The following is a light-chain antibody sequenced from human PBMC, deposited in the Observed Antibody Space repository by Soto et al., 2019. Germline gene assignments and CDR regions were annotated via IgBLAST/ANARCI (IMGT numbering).Light chain of an antibody. CDR2: AAS. J-gene: IGKJ4*01. Sequence: DIQMTQSPSSLSASVGDRVTITCRASQSISIYLNWYQQKPGKAPKFLIYAASSLQSGVPSRFSGSGSGTDFTLNISSLQPEDFATYYCQQSYSTPRLTFGGGTKVEIK. V-gene: IGKV1-39*01. CDR3: QQSYSTPRLT. CDR1: QSISIY.